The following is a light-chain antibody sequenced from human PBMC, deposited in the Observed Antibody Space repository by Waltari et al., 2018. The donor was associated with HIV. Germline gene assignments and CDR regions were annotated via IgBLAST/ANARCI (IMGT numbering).Light chain of an antibody. CDR1: SSDIGTYNR. J-gene: IGLJ3*02. CDR2: EVT. V-gene: IGLV2-18*02. Sequence: QSALTQPPSVSGSPGQSLTISCPRTSSDIGTYNRVSWYQQPPGTAPKLLIYEVTNRPSGFPDRFSGSKSGNTASLTISGLQAEDEAAYYCSSYTSSSTWVFGGGTKLTVL. CDR3: SSYTSSSTWV.